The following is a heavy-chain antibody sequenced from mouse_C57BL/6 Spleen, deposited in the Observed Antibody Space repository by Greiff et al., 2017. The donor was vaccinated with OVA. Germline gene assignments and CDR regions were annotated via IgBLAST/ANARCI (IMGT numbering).Heavy chain of an antibody. J-gene: IGHJ2*01. D-gene: IGHD4-1*01. Sequence: DVKLVESEGGLVQPGSSMKLSCTASGFTFSDYYMAWVRQVPEKGLEWVANINYDGSSTYYLDSLKSRFIISRDNAKNILYLQMSSLKSEDTATYYCARERTGTPYYFDYWGQGTTLTVSS. CDR1: GFTFSDYY. CDR3: ARERTGTPYYFDY. V-gene: IGHV5-16*01. CDR2: INYDGSST.